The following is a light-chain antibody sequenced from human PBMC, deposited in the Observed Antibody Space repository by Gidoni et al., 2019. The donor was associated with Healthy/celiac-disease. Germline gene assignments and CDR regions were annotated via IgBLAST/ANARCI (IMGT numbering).Light chain of an antibody. J-gene: IGKJ2*01. CDR3: QQYGSSPTYT. Sequence: EIVLTQSPGTLSLSPGERATLSCRASQSVSSSYLAWYQQKPGQAPRLLIYGASSRATGIPDRFSGSGSGTDFTLTIRRLEPEDFAVYYCQQYGSSPTYTFXXXTKLEIK. CDR1: QSVSSSY. CDR2: GAS. V-gene: IGKV3-20*01.